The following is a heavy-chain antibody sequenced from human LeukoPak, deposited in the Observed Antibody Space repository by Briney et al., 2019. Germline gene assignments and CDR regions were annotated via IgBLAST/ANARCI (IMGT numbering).Heavy chain of an antibody. CDR1: GYTFTSYD. CDR2: MNPNSGNT. V-gene: IGHV1-8*01. J-gene: IGHJ6*03. CDR3: ARGSTMVGYYYYMDV. Sequence: ASVKVSCKASGYTFTSYDINWVRQATGQGLEWMGWMNPNSGNTGYAQKFQGRVTMTRNTSISTAYMELSSLRSEDTAVYYCARGSTMVGYYYYMDVWGKGTTVTVSS. D-gene: IGHD2-8*01.